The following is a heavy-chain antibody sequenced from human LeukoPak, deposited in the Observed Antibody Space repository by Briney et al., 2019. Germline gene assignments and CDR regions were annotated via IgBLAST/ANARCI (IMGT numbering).Heavy chain of an antibody. CDR1: GYTFTSYY. D-gene: IGHD3-22*01. J-gene: IGHJ4*02. V-gene: IGHV1-46*01. CDR3: ARGPGPADDGGGYCFDY. Sequence: ASVKVSCKASGYTFTSYYLYWVRQAPGQGLEWMGVINPSGGSTASAQKFQGRVTMTRDTSTSTVYMELRSLRSEDTAVYYCARGPGPADDGGGYCFDYWGQGTLVTVSS. CDR2: INPSGGST.